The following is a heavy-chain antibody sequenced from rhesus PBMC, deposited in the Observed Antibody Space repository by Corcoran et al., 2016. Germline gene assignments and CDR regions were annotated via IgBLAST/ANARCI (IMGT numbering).Heavy chain of an antibody. CDR3: AKGFRGGFDY. D-gene: IGHD2-39*02. CDR2: IIYTGGST. V-gene: IGHV3S5*01. Sequence: EVQLVETGGGLVQPGGSLRLSCAASGFTFSSYGMSWVRQAPGKGLEWVAGIIYTGGSTYYADSVKGRFTISRDNSKNTLSLQMNSLRAEDTAVYYCAKGFRGGFDYWGQGVLVTVSS. J-gene: IGHJ4*01. CDR1: GFTFSSYG.